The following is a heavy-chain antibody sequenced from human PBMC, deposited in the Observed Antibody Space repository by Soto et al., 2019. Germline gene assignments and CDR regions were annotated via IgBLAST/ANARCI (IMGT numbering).Heavy chain of an antibody. D-gene: IGHD3-22*01. V-gene: IGHV1-18*01. J-gene: IGHJ1*01. CDR2: ISAYNGNT. CDR3: ARGPLYYYDSRAREYFQH. CDR1: GYTFTSYG. Sequence: ASVKVSCKASGYTFTSYGISWVRQAPGQGLEWMGWISAYNGNTNYAQKLQGRVTMTTDTSTSTAYMELRSLRSDDTAVYYCARGPLYYYDSRAREYFQHWGQGTLVTVSS.